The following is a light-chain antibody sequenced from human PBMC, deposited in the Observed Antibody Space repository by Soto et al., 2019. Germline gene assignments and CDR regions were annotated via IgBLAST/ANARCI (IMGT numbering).Light chain of an antibody. V-gene: IGLV2-14*01. CDR1: SSDVGGSKY. J-gene: IGLJ2*01. CDR3: CSYTSANTLL. Sequence: QSVLTQPASVSGSPGQSITISCTGTSSDVGGSKYVSWYQHHPGKAPKVMIFEVSYRPAGVSNRFSGSKSGNTASLTISGLQAEDEADYYCCSYTSANTLLFGCGTKLTVL. CDR2: EVS.